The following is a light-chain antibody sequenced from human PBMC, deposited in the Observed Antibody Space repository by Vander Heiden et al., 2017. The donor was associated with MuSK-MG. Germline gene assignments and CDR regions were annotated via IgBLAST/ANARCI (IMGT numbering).Light chain of an antibody. CDR1: QDISSY. J-gene: IGKJ4*01. Sequence: IQLAQSPSSLSASVGDRVTITCRASQDISSYLAWYQQKPGKAPSLLISAASTLQSGVPSRFSGSGSGTDFTLIISSLQPEDFATYYCHQLNNSPLTFGGGTKVEI. CDR3: HQLNNSPLT. CDR2: AAS. V-gene: IGKV1-9*01.